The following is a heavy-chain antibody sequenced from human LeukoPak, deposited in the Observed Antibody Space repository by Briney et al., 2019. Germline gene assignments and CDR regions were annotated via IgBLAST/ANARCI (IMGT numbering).Heavy chain of an antibody. CDR2: TYYRSKWYN. D-gene: IGHD6-13*01. J-gene: IGHJ4*02. V-gene: IGHV6-1*01. CDR1: GDSVSSNSAA. Sequence: SQTLSLTCAISGDSVSSNSAAWNWIRQSPSRGLEWLGRTYYRSKWYNDYAVSVKSRVTINPDTSKNQFSLQLNSVTPEDTAVYYCSRVTTSGAAAGTFDYWGQGTLVTVSS. CDR3: SRVTTSGAAAGTFDY.